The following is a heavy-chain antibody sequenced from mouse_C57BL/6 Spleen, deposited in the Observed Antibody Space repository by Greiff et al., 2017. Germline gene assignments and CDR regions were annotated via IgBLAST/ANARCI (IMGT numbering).Heavy chain of an antibody. CDR1: GYTFTSYT. D-gene: IGHD1-1*01. Sequence: VKLMESGAELARPGASVKMSCKASGYTFTSYTMHWVKQRPGQGLEWIGYINPSSGYTKYNQKFKDKATLTADKSSSTAYMQLSSLTSEDSAVYYCARGYYYGSSLYAMDYWGQGTSVTVSS. J-gene: IGHJ4*01. V-gene: IGHV1-4*01. CDR2: INPSSGYT. CDR3: ARGYYYGSSLYAMDY.